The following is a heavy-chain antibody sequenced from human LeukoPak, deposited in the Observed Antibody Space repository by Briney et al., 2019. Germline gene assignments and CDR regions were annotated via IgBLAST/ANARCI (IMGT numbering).Heavy chain of an antibody. CDR1: GYTFTSYG. Sequence: GASVKVSCKASGYTFTSYGISWVRQAPGQGLEWMGGIIPIFGTANYAQKFQGRVTITADESTSTAYMELSSLRSEDTAVYYCARGYCSSTSCYGNWFDPWGQGTLVTVSS. J-gene: IGHJ5*02. D-gene: IGHD2-2*01. CDR2: IIPIFGTA. V-gene: IGHV1-69*13. CDR3: ARGYCSSTSCYGNWFDP.